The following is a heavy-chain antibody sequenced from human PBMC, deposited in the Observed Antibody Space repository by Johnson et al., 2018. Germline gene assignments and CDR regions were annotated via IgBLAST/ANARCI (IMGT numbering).Heavy chain of an antibody. Sequence: VQLVQSGGGLVQPGGSLRLSCAASGFTFNTYWMSWVRQVPGKGLEWVANINPDGSENSYVDSVKGRFTISRDNAKNSLYLQMNGLRAEDPAEYYCAGGGVSTSDVFDIWGQGTMVTVSS. CDR3: AGGGVSTSDVFDI. J-gene: IGHJ3*02. CDR1: GFTFNTYW. D-gene: IGHD2-8*01. CDR2: INPDGSEN. V-gene: IGHV3-7*01.